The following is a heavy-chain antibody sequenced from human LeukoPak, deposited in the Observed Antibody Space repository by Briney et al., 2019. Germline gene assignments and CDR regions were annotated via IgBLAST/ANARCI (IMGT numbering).Heavy chain of an antibody. Sequence: GGSLRLSCAASGFTFSSYAMSWVRQAPGKGLEWVSAISGSGGSTYYADSVKGRFTISRDNSKNTLYLQMNSLKTEDTAVYYCTTDPTAAGTLSIGYYFDYWGQGTLVTVSS. J-gene: IGHJ4*02. CDR3: TTDPTAAGTLSIGYYFDY. D-gene: IGHD6-13*01. CDR2: ISGSGGST. V-gene: IGHV3-23*01. CDR1: GFTFSSYA.